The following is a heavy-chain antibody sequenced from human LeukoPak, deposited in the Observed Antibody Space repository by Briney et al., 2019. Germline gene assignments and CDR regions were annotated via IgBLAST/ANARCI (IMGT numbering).Heavy chain of an antibody. CDR3: AKEKGPRFPCDY. V-gene: IGHV3-23*01. J-gene: IGHJ4*02. CDR1: GLTFRNYV. Sequence: GWSLRLSRLGCGLTFRNYVINGVGQAPAKGVAGVDAISDSGDNTYYADSVKGRFTISRDNSKNTLYVQMNSLRAEDTAVYYCAKEKGPRFPCDYWGQGTLVTVSS. D-gene: IGHD5-12*01. CDR2: ISDSGDNT.